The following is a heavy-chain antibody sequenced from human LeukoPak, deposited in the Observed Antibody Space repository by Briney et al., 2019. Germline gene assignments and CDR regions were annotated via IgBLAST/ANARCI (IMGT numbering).Heavy chain of an antibody. V-gene: IGHV1-2*02. CDR1: GYTFTDFY. J-gene: IGHJ3*02. D-gene: IGHD3-10*01. Sequence: ASVKVSCKASGYTFTDFYIHWVRQAPGQGLEWMGWINPNSGDTNYAQKFQGRVTMTRDTSISTAYMELSRLTSDDTAVFYCARGRLGSGSQYDAFDIWGQGTMVTVSS. CDR3: ARGRLGSGSQYDAFDI. CDR2: INPNSGDT.